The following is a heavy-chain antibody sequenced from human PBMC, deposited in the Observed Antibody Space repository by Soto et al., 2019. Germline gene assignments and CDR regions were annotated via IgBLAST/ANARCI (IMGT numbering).Heavy chain of an antibody. J-gene: IGHJ6*02. V-gene: IGHV1-18*01. D-gene: IGHD2-2*01. CDR1: GYTFTSYG. CDR2: ISAYNGNT. Sequence: QVQLVQSGAEVKKPGASVKVSCKASGYTFTSYGISWVRQAPGQGLEWMGWISAYNGNTNYAQKLQGRVTMTTDTSTSRAYMELGSLRSDDTAVYYGAREGYCISTSCRHYDYYGMDVWGQGTTVTVSS. CDR3: AREGYCISTSCRHYDYYGMDV.